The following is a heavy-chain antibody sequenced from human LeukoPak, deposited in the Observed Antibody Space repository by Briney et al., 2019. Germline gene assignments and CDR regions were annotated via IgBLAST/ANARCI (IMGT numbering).Heavy chain of an antibody. J-gene: IGHJ1*01. CDR1: GFTFSDYY. D-gene: IGHD3-16*01. CDR3: AHLGGMVIQN. CDR2: ISSGGTTI. V-gene: IGHV3-11*04. Sequence: GGSLRLSCAAPGFTFSDYYMSWIRQAPGKGLEWVSYISSGGTTIYYADSVKGRFTISRDDAKNSLYLQMNSLRAEDTAVYYCAHLGGMVIQNWGQGTLVTVSS.